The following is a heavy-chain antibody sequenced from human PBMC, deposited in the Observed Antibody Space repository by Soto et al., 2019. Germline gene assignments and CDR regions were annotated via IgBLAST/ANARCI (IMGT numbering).Heavy chain of an antibody. D-gene: IGHD3-22*01. CDR3: ARDPNDSSAYYHHYYYGMDV. CDR1: GYTFTSYG. CDR2: LNAGNGNT. Sequence: ASVKVSCKASGYTFTSYGIHWVRQAPGQRLEWTGWLNAGNGNTKYSEKFQGRVTITRDTSASTAYLELSSLRSEDTAVYYCARDPNDSSAYYHHYYYGMDVWGQGTTVTVS. V-gene: IGHV1-3*01. J-gene: IGHJ6*02.